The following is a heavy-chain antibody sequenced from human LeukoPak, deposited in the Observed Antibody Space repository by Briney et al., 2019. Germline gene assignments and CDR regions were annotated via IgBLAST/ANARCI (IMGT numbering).Heavy chain of an antibody. J-gene: IGHJ3*02. V-gene: IGHV4-39*01. CDR1: GGSISSHNYY. D-gene: IGHD1-14*01. CDR2: ISYSGSA. CDR3: ARRTLGVTPGTPQNAFDI. Sequence: PSETLSLTCTVSGGSISSHNYYWGWIRQPPGQGLEWVGSISYSGSAYYNPSLKSRVTISVDTSNNQFSLKVSSVTAADTALYYCARRTLGVTPGTPQNAFDIWGQGTMVTVSS.